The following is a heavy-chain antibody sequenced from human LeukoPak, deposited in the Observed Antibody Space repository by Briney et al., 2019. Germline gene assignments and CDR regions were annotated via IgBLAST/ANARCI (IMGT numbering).Heavy chain of an antibody. D-gene: IGHD2-15*01. CDR3: ARGAYCSGGSCYSPYYYGMDA. CDR2: MNPNSSNT. J-gene: IGHJ6*02. CDR1: GYTFSSYD. V-gene: IGHV1-8*01. Sequence: ASVKVSCAASGYTFSSYDINWVRQAPGQGLEWMGWMNPNSSNTGYAQKLQGRVTMTRNTSINTAYMELSSLRSEDTAVYYCARGAYCSGGSCYSPYYYGMDAWGPGATVTASS.